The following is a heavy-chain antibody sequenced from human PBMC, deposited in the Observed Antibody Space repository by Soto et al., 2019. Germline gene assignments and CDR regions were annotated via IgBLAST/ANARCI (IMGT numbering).Heavy chain of an antibody. V-gene: IGHV3-30*18. CDR2: ISYDGSNK. J-gene: IGHJ6*02. Sequence: QVQLVESGGGVVQPGRSLRLSCAASGFTFSSYGMHWVRQAPGKGLEWVAVISYDGSNKYYADSVKGRFTISRDNSKNTLYLQMNILRAEDTAVYYCAKDLIAAAFRDYGMDVWAQGTTVTVSS. D-gene: IGHD6-13*01. CDR1: GFTFSSYG. CDR3: AKDLIAAAFRDYGMDV.